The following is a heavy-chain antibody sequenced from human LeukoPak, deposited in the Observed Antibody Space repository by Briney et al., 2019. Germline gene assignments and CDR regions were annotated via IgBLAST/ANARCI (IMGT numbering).Heavy chain of an antibody. D-gene: IGHD6-13*01. V-gene: IGHV5-51*01. J-gene: IGHJ3*02. CDR3: ARPRIEAAFQAFDI. CDR1: GYSFTSYW. CDR2: IYPGDSDT. Sequence: GESLQISCCGSGYSFTSYWIGLVRQRPGKGLGWVGIIYPGDSDTRYSPSFQGQVTISADKSIRTAYLQWSSLQDSDTAMYYCARPRIEAAFQAFDIWGQGTMVTVSS.